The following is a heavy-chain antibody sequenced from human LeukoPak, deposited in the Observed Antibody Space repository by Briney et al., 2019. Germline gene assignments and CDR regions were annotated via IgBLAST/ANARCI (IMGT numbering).Heavy chain of an antibody. CDR3: ARTDSHDYGDYVIGWFDP. Sequence: GSSVKVSCKASGGTFSSYAISWVRQAPGQGLEWMGGIIPIFGTANYAQKFQGRVTITADESTSTAYMELSSLRSEDTAVYYCARTDSHDYGDYVIGWFDPWGQGTLVTVSS. D-gene: IGHD4-17*01. V-gene: IGHV1-69*01. J-gene: IGHJ5*02. CDR2: IIPIFGTA. CDR1: GGTFSSYA.